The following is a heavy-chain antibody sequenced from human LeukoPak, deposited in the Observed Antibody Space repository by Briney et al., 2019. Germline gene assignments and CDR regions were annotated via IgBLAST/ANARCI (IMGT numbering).Heavy chain of an antibody. D-gene: IGHD3-10*01. V-gene: IGHV1-18*01. CDR2: INPYNGNR. CDR1: GYKFITFG. Sequence: ASVKVSCKTSGYKFITFGINWVRQAPGQGLEWMGWINPYNGNRYYAKKFQDRFNMTTDTSTSTVYLELQTLTSDDTAIYYCARFQASEFRGFDHWGQGTLITVSS. J-gene: IGHJ4*02. CDR3: ARFQASEFRGFDH.